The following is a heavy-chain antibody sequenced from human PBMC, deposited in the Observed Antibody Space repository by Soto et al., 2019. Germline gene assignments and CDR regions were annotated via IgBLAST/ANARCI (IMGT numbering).Heavy chain of an antibody. D-gene: IGHD2-15*01. J-gene: IGHJ6*02. CDR2: FDPEDGET. CDR3: ARALIGYCSGGSCYYYGMDV. Sequence: ASVKVSCKVSGYTLTDLSMQWVRQAPGKGLEWMGGFDPEDGETIYAQKFQGRVTMTEDTATGTVYMELSSLRSEDTAVYYCARALIGYCSGGSCYYYGMDVWGQGTTVTVSS. CDR1: GYTLTDLS. V-gene: IGHV1-24*01.